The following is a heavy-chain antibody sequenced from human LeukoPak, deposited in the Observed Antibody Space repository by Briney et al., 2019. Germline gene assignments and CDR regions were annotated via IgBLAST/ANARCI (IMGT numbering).Heavy chain of an antibody. CDR1: GGTFSSYA. V-gene: IGHV1-69*05. J-gene: IGHJ6*03. CDR2: IIPIFGTA. D-gene: IGHD4-17*01. Sequence: GASVKVSCKASGGTFSSYAISWVRQAPGQGLEWMGGIIPIFGTANYAQKFQGRVTITTDESTSTAYMELSSLRSEDTAVYYCARGLFPTTVTTEDSLYYYYMDVWGKGTTVTVSS. CDR3: ARGLFPTTVTTEDSLYYYYMDV.